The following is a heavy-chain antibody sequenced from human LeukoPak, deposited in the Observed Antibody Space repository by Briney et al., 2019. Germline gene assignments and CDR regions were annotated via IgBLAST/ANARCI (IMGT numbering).Heavy chain of an antibody. CDR3: ARFNPAGQQHWFDP. CDR2: IHYTGNT. CDR1: GGPISSVNYW. J-gene: IGHJ5*02. D-gene: IGHD6-13*01. V-gene: IGHV4-31*03. Sequence: KSSQTLSLTCPVSGGPISSVNYWWSWIRQHPGKGLEWIVYIHYTGNTYYNLSLKSRVTISVDTSKNQFSLKLSSVTAADTAVYYCARFNPAGQQHWFDPWGQGTLVTVSS.